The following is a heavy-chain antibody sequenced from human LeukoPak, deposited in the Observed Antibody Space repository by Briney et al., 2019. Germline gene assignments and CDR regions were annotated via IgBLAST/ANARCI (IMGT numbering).Heavy chain of an antibody. D-gene: IGHD3-10*01. CDR2: ISGSGGST. CDR1: GFTFSSYA. Sequence: GGSLRLSCAASGFTFSSYAMRWVRQAPGKWLECVSVISGSGGSTYYADSVKGRFTISRDNSKNTLYLQMNSLRAEDTAVYYCAIRFHPIRGPFDYWGQGTLVTVSS. CDR3: AIRFHPIRGPFDY. J-gene: IGHJ4*02. V-gene: IGHV3-23*01.